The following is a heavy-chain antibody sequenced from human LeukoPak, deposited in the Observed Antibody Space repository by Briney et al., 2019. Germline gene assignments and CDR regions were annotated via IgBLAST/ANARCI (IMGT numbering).Heavy chain of an antibody. CDR1: GFTFSNYW. Sequence: GGSLRLSCVVSGFTFSNYWMNWVRQAPGKGLEWVANIHEDGSQIYYVDSVKGRFSISRDNAKNSLYLQMNSLRDEDTAVYYCARLASSWFGAFDIWGQGTMVTVSS. CDR3: ARLASSWFGAFDI. CDR2: IHEDGSQI. J-gene: IGHJ3*02. D-gene: IGHD6-13*01. V-gene: IGHV3-7*02.